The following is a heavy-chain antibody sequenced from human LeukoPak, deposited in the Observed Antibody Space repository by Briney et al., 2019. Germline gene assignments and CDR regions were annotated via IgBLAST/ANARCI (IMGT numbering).Heavy chain of an antibody. D-gene: IGHD2-21*02. V-gene: IGHV3-23*01. Sequence: PGGSLRLSCAASGFTFSSYAMSWVRQAPGKGLEWVSAIGGSGGSTYYADSVKGRFTISRDNSKNTLYLQMNSLRAEDTAVYYCAKGSDSGYYYYYMDVWGKGTTVTVS. CDR1: GFTFSSYA. CDR3: AKGSDSGYYYYYMDV. J-gene: IGHJ6*03. CDR2: IGGSGGST.